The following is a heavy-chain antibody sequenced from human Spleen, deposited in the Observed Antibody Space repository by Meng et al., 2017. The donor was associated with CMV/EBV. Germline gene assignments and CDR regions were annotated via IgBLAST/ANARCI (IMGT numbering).Heavy chain of an antibody. Sequence: GESLKISCAASGFTFSNYALHWVRQAPGKGLEWVALISYDGSYKYYADSVKGRFTISRDNSKNTLYLQMNSLRAEDTAVYYCARAGYCSSTSCYTESGYGMDVWGQGTTVTVSS. CDR3: ARAGYCSSTSCYTESGYGMDV. V-gene: IGHV3-30*04. CDR1: GFTFSNYA. D-gene: IGHD2-2*02. J-gene: IGHJ6*02. CDR2: ISYDGSYK.